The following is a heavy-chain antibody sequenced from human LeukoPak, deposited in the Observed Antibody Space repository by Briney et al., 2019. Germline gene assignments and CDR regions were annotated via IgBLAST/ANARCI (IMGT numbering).Heavy chain of an antibody. CDR1: GFTFSSYW. J-gene: IGHJ4*02. CDR2: VKQDGSEK. Sequence: RGSLRLSFAASGFTFSSYWMSWVRQAPGKGLEWVANVKQDGSEKYYVDSVKGRFTISRDNAKNSLYLQMNSLRAEDTAVYYCARDGWFGELFLYWGQGTLVTVSS. CDR3: ARDGWFGELFLY. D-gene: IGHD3-10*01. V-gene: IGHV3-7*01.